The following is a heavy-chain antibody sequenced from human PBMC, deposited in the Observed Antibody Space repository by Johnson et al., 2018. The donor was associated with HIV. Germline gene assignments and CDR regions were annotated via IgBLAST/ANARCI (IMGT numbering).Heavy chain of an antibody. CDR3: ARGPITRGTPVAFDI. CDR1: GFTVSSNY. D-gene: IGHD3-10*01. Sequence: VQLVESGGGLVQPGGSLRLSCAASGFTVSSNYLTRVRPAPGKGLEWVSVIYSGGNTYYAASVKGRFTISRDNAKNSLYLQMNSLRAEDTAVYYCARGPITRGTPVAFDIWGQGTMVTVSS. J-gene: IGHJ3*02. CDR2: IYSGGNT. V-gene: IGHV3-66*01.